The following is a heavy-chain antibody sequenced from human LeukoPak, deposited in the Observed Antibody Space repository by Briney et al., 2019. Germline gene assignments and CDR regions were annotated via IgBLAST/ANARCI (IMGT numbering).Heavy chain of an antibody. CDR1: GGSFSGYY. CDR3: ARDIVVVPAAHAPDY. CDR2: INHSGST. V-gene: IGHV4-34*01. Sequence: PSETLSLTCAVYGGSFSGYYWSWIRQPPGKGLEWIGEINHSGSTNYNPSLKSRVTISVDTSKNQFSLKLSSVTAADTAVYYCARDIVVVPAAHAPDYWGQGTLVTVSS. D-gene: IGHD2-2*01. J-gene: IGHJ4*02.